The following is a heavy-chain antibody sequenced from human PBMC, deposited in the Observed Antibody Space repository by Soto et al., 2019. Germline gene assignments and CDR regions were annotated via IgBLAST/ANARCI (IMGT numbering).Heavy chain of an antibody. CDR1: GYTFSNFG. V-gene: IGHV1-18*01. D-gene: IGHD2-15*01. J-gene: IGHJ2*01. Sequence: QVRLVQSAAEVKKPGASVKVSCKASGYTFSNFGLSWVRQAPGQGREWMGWIGPYNGNTDHGQKFQDRVTMTTDRATNTAYMELRGLTSDDTAVYYCARCYCSGGSCYTCWHFDLWGRGTLVTVSS. CDR3: ARCYCSGGSCYTCWHFDL. CDR2: IGPYNGNT.